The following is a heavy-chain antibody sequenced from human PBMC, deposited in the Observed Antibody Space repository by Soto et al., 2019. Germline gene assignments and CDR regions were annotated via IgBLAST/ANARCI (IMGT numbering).Heavy chain of an antibody. CDR1: GFTFSSYW. D-gene: IGHD2-15*01. CDR2: IKQDGSEK. CDR3: ARDRRGLGVVVAATWAFGY. J-gene: IGHJ4*02. Sequence: GGSLRLSCAASGFTFSSYWMSWVRQAPGKGLEWVANIKQDGSEKYYVDSVKGRFTISRDNAKNSLYLQMNSLRAEDTAVYYCARDRRGLGVVVAATWAFGYWGQGTLVTVSS. V-gene: IGHV3-7*01.